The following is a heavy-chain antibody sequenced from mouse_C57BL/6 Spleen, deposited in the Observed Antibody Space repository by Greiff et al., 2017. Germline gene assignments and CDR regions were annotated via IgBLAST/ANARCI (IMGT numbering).Heavy chain of an antibody. CDR1: GYTFTSYW. V-gene: IGHV1-64*01. CDR3: ARSRGTSFDY. J-gene: IGHJ2*01. D-gene: IGHD3-3*01. Sequence: QVQLKQPGAELVKPGASVKLSCKASGYTFTSYWMHWVKQRPGQGLEWIGMIHPNSGSTNYNEKFKSKATLPVDKSSSTAYMQLSSLTSEDSAVYYWARSRGTSFDYWGQGTTLTVSS. CDR2: IHPNSGST.